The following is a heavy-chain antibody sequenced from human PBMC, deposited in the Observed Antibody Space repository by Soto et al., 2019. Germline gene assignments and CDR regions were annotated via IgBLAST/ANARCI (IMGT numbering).Heavy chain of an antibody. D-gene: IGHD3-10*01. CDR3: ARIRGYGSGSYALSYYYGMDV. CDR1: GFSLSNARMG. V-gene: IGHV2-26*01. J-gene: IGHJ6*02. CDR2: IFSNDEK. Sequence: QVTLKESGPVLVKPTETLTLTCTVSGFSLSNARMGVSWIRQPPGKALEWLAHIFSNDEKSYSTSLKSRLTISKDTSKSQVVLTMTNIDPVDTATYYCARIRGYGSGSYALSYYYGMDVWGQGTTVTVSS.